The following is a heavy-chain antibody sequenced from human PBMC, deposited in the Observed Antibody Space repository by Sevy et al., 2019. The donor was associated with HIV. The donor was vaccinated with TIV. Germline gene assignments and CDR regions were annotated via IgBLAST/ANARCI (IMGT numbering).Heavy chain of an antibody. V-gene: IGHV3-15*01. CDR2: IKSKTDGGTT. D-gene: IGHD3-3*01. Sequence: GGYLRLSCAASGFTFSNAWMSCVRQAPGKGLEWVGRIKSKTDGGTTDYAAPVKGRFTISRDDSKNTLYLQMNSLKTVDTAVYYCTTGGDFWRGYYGLNYWGQGTMVSVSS. J-gene: IGHJ4*02. CDR1: GFTFSNAW. CDR3: TTGGDFWRGYYGLNY.